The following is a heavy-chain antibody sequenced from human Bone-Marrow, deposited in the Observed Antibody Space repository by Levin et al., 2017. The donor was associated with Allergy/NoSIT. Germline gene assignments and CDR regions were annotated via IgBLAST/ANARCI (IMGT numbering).Heavy chain of an antibody. J-gene: IGHJ3*02. V-gene: IGHV1-69*01. D-gene: IGHD4-17*01. CDR1: GGTFSSYA. Sequence: PGGSLRLSCKASGGTFSSYAISWVRQAPGQGLEWMGGIIPIFGTANYAQKFQGRVTITADESTSTAYMELSSLRSEDTAVYYCASSRRDHYGDYHDAFDIWGQGTMVTVSS. CDR3: ASSRRDHYGDYHDAFDI. CDR2: IIPIFGTA.